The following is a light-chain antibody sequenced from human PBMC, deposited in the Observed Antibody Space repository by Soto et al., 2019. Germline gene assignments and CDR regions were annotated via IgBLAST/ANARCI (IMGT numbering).Light chain of an antibody. J-gene: IGKJ2*01. V-gene: IGKV1-39*01. CDR3: QQSYSTPYT. CDR1: QSIDSY. Sequence: DIQMTQSPSSLSASVGDRVTITCRASQSIDSYLNWYQQKPGKAPKLLIYAASSLQSGVPSRFSGSGSGTDFTLTISSLQPEEFATYYCQQSYSTPYTFGQGTKLEIK. CDR2: AAS.